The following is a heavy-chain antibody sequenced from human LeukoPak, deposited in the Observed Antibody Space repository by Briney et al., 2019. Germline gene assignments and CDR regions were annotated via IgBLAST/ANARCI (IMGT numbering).Heavy chain of an antibody. J-gene: IGHJ5*02. D-gene: IGHD3-22*01. CDR2: INHSGST. Sequence: SETLSLTCAVYGESFSGYYWNWIRQPPGKGLEWIGEINHSGSTNYNPSLKSRVTISVDTSKNQFSLKLSSVTAADTAVYYCARGGMIVVVISGRLNWFDPWGQGTLVTVSS. V-gene: IGHV4-34*01. CDR1: GESFSGYY. CDR3: ARGGMIVVVISGRLNWFDP.